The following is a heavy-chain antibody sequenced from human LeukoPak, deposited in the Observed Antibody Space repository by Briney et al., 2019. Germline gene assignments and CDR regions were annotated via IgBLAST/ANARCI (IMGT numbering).Heavy chain of an antibody. CDR2: IRSKANSYAT. D-gene: IGHD4-11*01. J-gene: IGHJ4*02. CDR3: TIVEKACSNLCYFDY. V-gene: IGHV3-73*01. CDR1: GFTFSGSA. Sequence: GGSLRLSCAASGFTFSGSAMHWVRQPSRKGLEWVGRIRSKANSYATAYAASVKGRFTIARDDSKKTAYLQMNSLKTEDTAVYYCTIVEKACSNLCYFDYWGQGTLVTVSS.